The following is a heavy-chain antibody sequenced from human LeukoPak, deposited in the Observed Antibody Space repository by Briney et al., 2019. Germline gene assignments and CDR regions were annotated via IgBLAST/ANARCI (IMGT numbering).Heavy chain of an antibody. J-gene: IGHJ4*02. CDR3: ASGEGPIFVVVVYYFDY. CDR1: GGTFSSYA. Sequence: SVKVSCKASGGTFSSYAISWVRQAPGQGLEWMGGIIPIFGTANYAQKFQGRVTITADESTSTAYTELSSLRSEDTAVYYCASGEGPIFVVVVYYFDYWGQGTLVTVSS. CDR2: IIPIFGTA. D-gene: IGHD3-3*01. V-gene: IGHV1-69*13.